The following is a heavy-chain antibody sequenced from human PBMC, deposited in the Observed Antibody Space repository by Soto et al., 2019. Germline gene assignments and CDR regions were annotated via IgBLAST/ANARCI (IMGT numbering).Heavy chain of an antibody. CDR1: GFTFSSYS. J-gene: IGHJ4*02. CDR2: ISSSSSYI. CDR3: ARGGQGIAALAYYFDY. Sequence: GGSLRLSCAASGFTFSSYSMNWVRQAPGKGLEWVSSISSSSSYIYYADSVKGRFTISRDNAKNSLYLQMNSLRAEDTAVYYCARGGQGIAALAYYFDYWGQGTLVTVSS. V-gene: IGHV3-21*01. D-gene: IGHD6-6*01.